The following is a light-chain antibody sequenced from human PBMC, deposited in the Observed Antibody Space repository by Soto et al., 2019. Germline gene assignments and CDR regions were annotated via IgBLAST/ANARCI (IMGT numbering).Light chain of an antibody. V-gene: IGKV3-11*01. CDR3: LQDYNYPLT. Sequence: PGESATLSCRASQSVSSYLAWYQQKPGQAPRLLIYDASNRATGIPARFSGSGSGTDFTPTISSLQPEDFATYYCLQDYNYPLTFGGGTKVDIK. J-gene: IGKJ4*01. CDR1: QSVSSY. CDR2: DAS.